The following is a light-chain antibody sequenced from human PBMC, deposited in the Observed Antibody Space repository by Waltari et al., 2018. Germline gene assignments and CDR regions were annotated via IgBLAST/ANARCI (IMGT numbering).Light chain of an antibody. CDR2: TAS. CDR1: QSVSTH. V-gene: IGKV3-11*01. Sequence: EVVLTQSPPTLSLSPGERATLSCRASQSVSTHLAWYQHKPGQPPSLLIFTASYRATGVHTRSSGSGSGTDFTLTISSLEPEDFAVYYCQQRSSGPPVTFGQGTRVEI. CDR3: QQRSSGPPVT. J-gene: IGKJ5*01.